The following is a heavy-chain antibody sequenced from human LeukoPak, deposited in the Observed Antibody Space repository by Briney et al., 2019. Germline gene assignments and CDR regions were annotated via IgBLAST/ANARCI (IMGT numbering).Heavy chain of an antibody. J-gene: IGHJ4*02. CDR2: IWYDGSNK. CDR1: GFTFSSYG. D-gene: IGHD6-13*01. V-gene: IGHV3-33*01. Sequence: GGSLRLSCAASGFTFSSYGMHWVRQAPGKGLEWVAVIWYDGSNKYYADSVKGRFTISRDNSKNTLYLQMNSLRAEDTAVYYCARGAHSSSWYVMYYFDYWGQGTLVTVSS. CDR3: ARGAHSSSWYVMYYFDY.